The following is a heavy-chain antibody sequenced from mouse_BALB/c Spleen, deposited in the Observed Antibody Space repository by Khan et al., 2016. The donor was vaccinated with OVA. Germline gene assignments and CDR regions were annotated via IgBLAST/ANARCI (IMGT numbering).Heavy chain of an antibody. V-gene: IGHV1S56*01. J-gene: IGHJ4*01. Sequence: QVQLQQSGPELVKPGASVRISCKATGYTFTTYYLHWVKQRPGQGLEWIGWIYPGSFNTNYNEKFKGKATLTADKSSNTAYMQLSSLTSEDSAVYSSARDEYFLGDAMDYWGQGTSVTVSS. CDR3: ARDEYFLGDAMDY. CDR1: GYTFTTYY. CDR2: IYPGSFNT.